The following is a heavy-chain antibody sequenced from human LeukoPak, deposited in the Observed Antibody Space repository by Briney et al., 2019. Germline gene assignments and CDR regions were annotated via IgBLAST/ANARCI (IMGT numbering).Heavy chain of an antibody. J-gene: IGHJ4*02. V-gene: IGHV3-30-3*01. CDR1: GFTFSSYA. D-gene: IGHD2-8*02. CDR3: ARDESVGGLDY. Sequence: GGSLRLSCAASGFTFSSYAMHWVRQAPGKGLEWVAVISYDGSIKYYADSVKGRFTISRDNSKNTLYLQMNSLRAEDTAVYYCARDESVGGLDYWGQGTLVTVSS. CDR2: ISYDGSIK.